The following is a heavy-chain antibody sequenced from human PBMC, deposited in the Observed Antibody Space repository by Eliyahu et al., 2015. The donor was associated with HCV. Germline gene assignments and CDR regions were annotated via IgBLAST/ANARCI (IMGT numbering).Heavy chain of an antibody. V-gene: IGHV4-59*01. Sequence: QVQLQEAGPGLVKPSETLSLTCTVXGGSISSYYWSWIRQPPGKGLEWIGYIYYRGSTNYNPSLKSRVTISVDTSKNQFSLKLSSVTAADTAVYYCARVVTMIRGLYGDAFDIWGQGTMVTVSS. CDR1: GGSISSYY. CDR2: IYYRGST. CDR3: ARVVTMIRGLYGDAFDI. D-gene: IGHD3-10*01. J-gene: IGHJ3*02.